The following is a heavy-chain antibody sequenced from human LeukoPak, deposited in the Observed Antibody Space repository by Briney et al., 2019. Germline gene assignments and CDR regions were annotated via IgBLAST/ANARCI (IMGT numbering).Heavy chain of an antibody. D-gene: IGHD6-13*01. Sequence: SETLSLTCAVSGGSISSSNWWSWVRQPPGKGLEWIGEIYHSGSTNYNPSLKSRVTISVDKSKNQFSLKLSSVTAADTAVYYCARVIAAAGNYYYYYMDVWGKGTTVTVSS. CDR2: IYHSGST. CDR1: GGSISSSNW. V-gene: IGHV4-4*02. J-gene: IGHJ6*03. CDR3: ARVIAAAGNYYYYYMDV.